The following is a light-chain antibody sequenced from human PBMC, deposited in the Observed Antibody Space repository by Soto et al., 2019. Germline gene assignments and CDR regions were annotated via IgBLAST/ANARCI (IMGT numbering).Light chain of an antibody. Sequence: EIALTQPPATLSLCPGQTDTLSCPANRSFGSSSLAWYQQKVGQAPRLLIFAAVRRATGIPERFSGSGSGTDFSLTITRLEPEDFAVYYCQHYGKSPVTFGGGTKVDI. CDR3: QHYGKSPVT. CDR2: AAV. CDR1: RSFGSSS. J-gene: IGKJ4*01. V-gene: IGKV3-20*01.